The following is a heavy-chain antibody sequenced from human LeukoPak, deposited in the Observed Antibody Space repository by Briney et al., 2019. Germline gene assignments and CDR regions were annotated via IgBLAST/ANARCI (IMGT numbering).Heavy chain of an antibody. CDR2: IYYSGNT. J-gene: IGHJ4*02. D-gene: IGHD6-13*01. CDR3: ASRPSRVAATGSFDY. V-gene: IGHV4-59*08. Sequence: GSLRLSCAASGFTFSSQGMSWVRQPPGKGLEWIGHIYYSGNTYYNLSFKSRVTISVDTSKNQFSLKLSSVTAADTAVYYCASRPSRVAATGSFDYWGQGTLVTVSS. CDR1: GFTFSSQG.